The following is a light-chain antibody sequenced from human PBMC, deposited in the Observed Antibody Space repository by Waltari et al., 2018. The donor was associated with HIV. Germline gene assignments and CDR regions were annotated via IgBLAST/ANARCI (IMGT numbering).Light chain of an antibody. V-gene: IGKV2-28*01. CDR3: MQALQTPRT. CDR1: QSLLHSNGYNY. CDR2: LGS. Sequence: DIVMTQSPLSLPVTPGEPASISCRSTQSLLHSNGYNYLDWYLQKPGQSPQLLIYLGSNRASGVPGRVSGSGSGTDFTLKISRVEAEDVGVYYCMQALQTPRTFGQGTKLEIK. J-gene: IGKJ2*01.